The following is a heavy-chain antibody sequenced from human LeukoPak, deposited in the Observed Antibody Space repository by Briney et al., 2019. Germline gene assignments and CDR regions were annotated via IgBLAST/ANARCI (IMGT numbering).Heavy chain of an antibody. CDR3: ARAISHSNYGVDV. D-gene: IGHD6-13*01. J-gene: IGHJ6*02. Sequence: PGESLRLSCVASGFTFTNHWMHWVRQAPGKGLVWVSRINSDGSSTSFADSVKGRFTISRDNAKNTLYLQMNSLRAEDTAVYYCARAISHSNYGVDVWGQGTTVTVSS. CDR2: INSDGSST. CDR1: GFTFTNHW. V-gene: IGHV3-74*01.